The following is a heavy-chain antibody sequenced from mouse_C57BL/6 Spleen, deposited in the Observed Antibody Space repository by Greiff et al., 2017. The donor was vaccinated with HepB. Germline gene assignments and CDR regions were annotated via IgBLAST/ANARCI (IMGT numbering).Heavy chain of an antibody. CDR1: GYTFTSYG. CDR2: IYPRSGNT. CDR3: ARSPTVVATETLYFDY. Sequence: VKLQQSGAELARPGASVKLSCKASGYTFTSYGISWVKQRTGQGREWSGEIYPRSGNTYYNEKFKGKATLTADKSSSTAYMELRSLTSEDSAVYFCARSPTVVATETLYFDYWGQGTTLTVSS. J-gene: IGHJ2*01. D-gene: IGHD1-1*01. V-gene: IGHV1-81*01.